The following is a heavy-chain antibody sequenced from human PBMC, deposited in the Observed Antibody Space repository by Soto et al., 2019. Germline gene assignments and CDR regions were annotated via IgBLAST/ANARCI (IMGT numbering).Heavy chain of an antibody. D-gene: IGHD5-18*01. J-gene: IGHJ4*02. CDR3: AKDLVGSYSYGYGYYFDY. CDR1: GFTFDDYA. CDR2: ISWNSGSI. Sequence: EVQLVESGGGLVQPGRSLRLSCAASGFTFDDYAMHWVRQAPGKGLEWVSGISWNSGSIGYADSVKGRFTISRDNAKNSLYLQMNSLRAEDTALYYCAKDLVGSYSYGYGYYFDYWGQGTLVTVSS. V-gene: IGHV3-9*01.